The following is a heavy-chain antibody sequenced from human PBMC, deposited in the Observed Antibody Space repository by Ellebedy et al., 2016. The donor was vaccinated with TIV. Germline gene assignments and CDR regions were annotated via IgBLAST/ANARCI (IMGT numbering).Heavy chain of an antibody. D-gene: IGHD2-8*01. V-gene: IGHV3-74*01. CDR1: GFTFSSYW. CDR3: ARDWQWAFDP. CDR2: IHGDGKTT. Sequence: GGPLRLSXAASGFTFSSYWMHWVRQAPGKGLVWVSRIHGDGKTTDYADSVKGRFTISRDNSKNSQYLQMNSLRVEDTAVYYCARDWQWAFDPWGQGTLVTVSS. J-gene: IGHJ5*02.